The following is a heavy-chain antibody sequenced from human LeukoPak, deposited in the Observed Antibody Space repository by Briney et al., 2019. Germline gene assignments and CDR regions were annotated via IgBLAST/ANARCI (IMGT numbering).Heavy chain of an antibody. D-gene: IGHD2-15*01. CDR1: GLTVSSNY. CDR2: IYSGGST. V-gene: IGHV3-66*01. CDR3: ARARGSYAFDL. J-gene: IGHJ3*01. Sequence: GGSLRRSCAASGLTVSSNYMSWVRQAPGEGLEWVSVIYSGGSTYYADSVKGRFTISRDNSKNTLYLQMNSMRAEDTAVYYCARARGSYAFDLWGQGTMVTVSS.